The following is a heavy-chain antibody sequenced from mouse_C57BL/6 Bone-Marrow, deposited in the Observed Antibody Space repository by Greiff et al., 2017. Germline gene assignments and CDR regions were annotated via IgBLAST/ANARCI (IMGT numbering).Heavy chain of an antibody. CDR1: GYAFSSSW. CDR3: ARSTYYSNNGYYCDD. CDR2: IYPGDGDT. Sequence: QVQLQQSGPELVKPGASVKISCKASGYAFSSSWMNWVKQRSGKGLEWIGRIYPGDGDTKYNGEFQGKATLTADNSSSTAYMQLSSLTSDDSAVYFCARSTYYSNNGYYCDDWGQGTTLTVSS. V-gene: IGHV1-82*01. J-gene: IGHJ2*01. D-gene: IGHD2-5*01.